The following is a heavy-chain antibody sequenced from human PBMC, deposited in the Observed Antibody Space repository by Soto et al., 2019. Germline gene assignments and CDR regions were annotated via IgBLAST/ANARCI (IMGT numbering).Heavy chain of an antibody. CDR2: ISYDGSNK. CDR1: GFTFSSYG. V-gene: IGHV3-30*18. Sequence: GGSLRLSCAASGFTFSSYGMHWVRQAPGKGLEWVAVISYDGSNKYYADSVKGRFTISRDNSKNTLYLQMNSLRAEDTAVYYCAKCVAVANNYYYYGMDVWGQGTTVTVSS. CDR3: AKCVAVANNYYYYGMDV. D-gene: IGHD6-19*01. J-gene: IGHJ6*02.